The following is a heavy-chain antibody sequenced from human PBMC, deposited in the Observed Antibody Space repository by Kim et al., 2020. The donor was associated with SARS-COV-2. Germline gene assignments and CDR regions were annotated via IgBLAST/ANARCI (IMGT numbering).Heavy chain of an antibody. Sequence: ADSVEGRFTISRDNSKNTLYLQMNSLRAEDTAVYYCAKGGPGIAAAGTEGWGQGTLVTVSS. J-gene: IGHJ4*02. D-gene: IGHD6-13*01. V-gene: IGHV3-33*06. CDR3: AKGGPGIAAAGTEG.